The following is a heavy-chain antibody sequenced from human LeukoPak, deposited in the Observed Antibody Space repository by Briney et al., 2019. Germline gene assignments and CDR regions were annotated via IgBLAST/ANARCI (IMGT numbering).Heavy chain of an antibody. V-gene: IGHV4-59*08. CDR3: ARLTSSWFDP. CDR2: IYYTGST. CDR1: DGSISSYY. Sequence: SESLSLTCTVSDGSISSYYWSWIRQPPGEGLEWIGYIYYTGSTNYNPSLTSRVTISVDTSKNQFSLKLSSVTAADTAVYYCARLTSSWFDPWGQGTLVTVSS. J-gene: IGHJ5*02. D-gene: IGHD6-6*01.